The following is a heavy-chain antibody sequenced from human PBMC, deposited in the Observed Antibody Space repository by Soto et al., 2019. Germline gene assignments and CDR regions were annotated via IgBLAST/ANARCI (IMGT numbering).Heavy chain of an antibody. V-gene: IGHV1-69*12. Sequence: QVQLVQSGAEVKKPGSSVKVSCKASGGTFSSYAISWVRQAPGQGLEWMGGIIPIFGTANYAQKFQGRVTITADESTRTAYMELSSLRSEDTAVYYCVGELLSRLHYYGMDVWGQGTTVTVSS. CDR3: VGELLSRLHYYGMDV. J-gene: IGHJ6*02. CDR2: IIPIFGTA. CDR1: GGTFSSYA. D-gene: IGHD3-10*01.